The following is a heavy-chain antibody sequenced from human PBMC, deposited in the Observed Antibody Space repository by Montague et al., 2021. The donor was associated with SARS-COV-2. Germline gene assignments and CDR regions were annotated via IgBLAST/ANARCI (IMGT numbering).Heavy chain of an antibody. Sequence: SETLSLTCILSGSSVRSYYWSWIRQPPGKGLEWIGYIYDSGSTNCNPSLKSRVTISVDTSKNQFSLKLSSVTAADTAVYYCARENTVTTFGGPYYIDSWGQGTLVTVSA. CDR1: GSSVRSYY. CDR2: IYDSGST. V-gene: IGHV4-59*02. J-gene: IGHJ4*02. D-gene: IGHD4-17*01. CDR3: ARENTVTTFGGPYYIDS.